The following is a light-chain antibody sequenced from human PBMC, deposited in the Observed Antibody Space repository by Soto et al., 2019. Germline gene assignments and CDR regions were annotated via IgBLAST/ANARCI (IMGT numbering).Light chain of an antibody. V-gene: IGKV3D-20*02. J-gene: IGKJ5*01. Sequence: DIVLTQSAASLSLSPGERDNLXCGASQSFSSWRQALYQPEPRKDPTLLTYDASNRAHGSPARFSCSGSVTDFTRTISSLEPEDFAVYYGQQRSNWPITFGQGTRLEIK. CDR3: QQRSNWPIT. CDR2: DAS. CDR1: QSFSSWR.